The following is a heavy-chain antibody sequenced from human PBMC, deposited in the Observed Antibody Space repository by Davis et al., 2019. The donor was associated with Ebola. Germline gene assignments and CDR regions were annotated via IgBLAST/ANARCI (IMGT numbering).Heavy chain of an antibody. D-gene: IGHD3-22*01. V-gene: IGHV4-4*02. J-gene: IGHJ4*02. Sequence: MPSETLSLTCAVSGDSMTSTNWWSWVRQPPGKGLEWIGEIYHSGSTNYNPSLKSRVTMSVNKSKNQFSLKLSSVTAADTAVYYCARDYYDKSGYFTYFESWGQGTLVTVSS. CDR3: ARDYYDKSGYFTYFES. CDR2: IYHSGST. CDR1: GDSMTSTNW.